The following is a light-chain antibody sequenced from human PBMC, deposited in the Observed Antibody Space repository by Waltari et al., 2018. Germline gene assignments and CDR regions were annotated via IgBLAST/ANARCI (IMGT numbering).Light chain of an antibody. Sequence: QSALTQPASVSGSPGQSITISCTGTSSDVGGYNYFSWYQQHPGNAPKLMIYEVSNRPSGVSNRFSGSKSGNTASLTISGLQAEDEADYYCSSYTSSSTLVFGGGTKLTVL. CDR2: EVS. CDR3: SSYTSSSTLV. J-gene: IGLJ2*01. CDR1: SSDVGGYNY. V-gene: IGLV2-14*01.